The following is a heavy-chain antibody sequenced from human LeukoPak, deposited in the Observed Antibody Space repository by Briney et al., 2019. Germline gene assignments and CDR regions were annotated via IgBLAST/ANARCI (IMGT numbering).Heavy chain of an antibody. CDR3: ARGPPNWGYDY. V-gene: IGHV1-8*01. J-gene: IGHJ4*02. D-gene: IGHD7-27*01. CDR2: MSPNSGDT. Sequence: ASVKVSCKASGYTFTSYDFNWVRQATGRRPEWMGWMSPNSGDTGHAQKFQDRVTMTRNTSISTAYMELSSLRSDDTAVYYCARGPPNWGYDYWGPGTLVTVSS. CDR1: GYTFTSYD.